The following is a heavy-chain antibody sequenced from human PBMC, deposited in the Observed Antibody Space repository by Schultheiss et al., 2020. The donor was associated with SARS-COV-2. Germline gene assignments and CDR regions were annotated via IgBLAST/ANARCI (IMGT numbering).Heavy chain of an antibody. J-gene: IGHJ4*02. CDR1: GFTFSSYA. D-gene: IGHD3-10*01. V-gene: IGHV3-23*03. Sequence: GGSLRLSCAASGFTFSSYAMHWVRQAPGKGLEWVSVFYSGGSTYYADSVKGRFTISRDNSKNTLYLQMNSLRAEDTAVYYCASPVRGAVPLWSSAYDYWGQGTLVTVSS. CDR2: FYSGGST. CDR3: ASPVRGAVPLWSSAYDY.